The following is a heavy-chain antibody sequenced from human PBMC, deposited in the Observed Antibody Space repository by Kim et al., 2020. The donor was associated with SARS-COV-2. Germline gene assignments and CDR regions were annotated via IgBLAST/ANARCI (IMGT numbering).Heavy chain of an antibody. CDR3: ARDRDTVVPLDY. V-gene: IGHV3-21*01. D-gene: IGHD2-15*01. CDR2: ISSSSSYI. J-gene: IGHJ4*02. Sequence: GGSLRLSCAASGFTFSSYSMNWVRQAPGKGLEWVSSISSSSSYIYYADSVKGRFIISRDNAKNSLYLQMNSLRAEDTAVYYCARDRDTVVPLDYWGQGTLVTVSS. CDR1: GFTFSSYS.